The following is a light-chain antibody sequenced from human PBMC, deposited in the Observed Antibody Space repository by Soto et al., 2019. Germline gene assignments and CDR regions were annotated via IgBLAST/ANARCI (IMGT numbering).Light chain of an antibody. J-gene: IGLJ1*01. CDR1: SSNIGDNP. CDR3: AAWDDSLNAL. Sequence: QSVLTQPPSASGTPGQMITISCSGSSSNIGDNPVNWYQQLPGAAPKLLIYINDQRPSGVPDRLSGSKSGTSASLAISGLQPEDEADYYCAAWDDSLNALFGTGTKVTVL. CDR2: IND. V-gene: IGLV1-44*01.